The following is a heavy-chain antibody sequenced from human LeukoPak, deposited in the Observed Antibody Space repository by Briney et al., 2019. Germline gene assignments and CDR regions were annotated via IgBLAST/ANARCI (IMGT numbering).Heavy chain of an antibody. CDR1: GGSISSYY. Sequence: SETLSLTCTVSGGSISSYYWSWIRQPPGKGLEWIGYIYYSGSTNYNPSLKSRVTISEDTSKNQFSLKLSSVTAADTAVYYCARILWFGEGSYYHMDVWGKGTTVTVSS. J-gene: IGHJ6*03. V-gene: IGHV4-59*01. D-gene: IGHD3-10*01. CDR3: ARILWFGEGSYYHMDV. CDR2: IYYSGST.